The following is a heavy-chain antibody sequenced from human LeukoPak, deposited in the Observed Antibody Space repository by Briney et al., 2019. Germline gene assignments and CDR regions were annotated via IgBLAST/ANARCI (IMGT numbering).Heavy chain of an antibody. CDR3: AKAGSNWGYFDY. Sequence: GGSLRLSWAASGFTFSYYAMSWVRQAQGKVLEWVSAISGTGGSTHYADSVKGRFTISRDNSKNTLYLQMNSLRAEDTAVYYCAKAGSNWGYFDYWGQGTLVTVSS. CDR2: ISGTGGST. J-gene: IGHJ4*02. D-gene: IGHD7-27*01. CDR1: GFTFSYYA. V-gene: IGHV3-23*01.